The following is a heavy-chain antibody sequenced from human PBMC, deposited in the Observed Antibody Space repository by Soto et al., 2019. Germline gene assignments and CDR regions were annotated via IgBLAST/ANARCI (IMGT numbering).Heavy chain of an antibody. D-gene: IGHD3-10*01. V-gene: IGHV3-74*01. Sequence: EVQVVESGGGLVQPGGSLRLSCAASGFTFSYYWMHWVRQAPGKGLVWVSHINTDGTTTNYADSVKGRLTISRDNAKNTLYLEMNSLRAEDTAVYYCARDPFGSGSCWGQGTLVTVSS. CDR1: GFTFSYYW. CDR3: ARDPFGSGSC. CDR2: INTDGTTT. J-gene: IGHJ4*02.